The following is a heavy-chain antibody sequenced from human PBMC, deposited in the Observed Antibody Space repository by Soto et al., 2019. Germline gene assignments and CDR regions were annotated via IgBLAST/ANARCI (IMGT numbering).Heavy chain of an antibody. CDR1: GGSISSYY. D-gene: IGHD3-9*01. V-gene: IGHV4-59*01. J-gene: IGHJ6*02. CDR3: ARGRYFDWLTGYYYGMDV. Sequence: PSETLSLTCTVSGGSISSYYWSWIRQPPGKGLEWIGYIYYSGSTNYNPSLKSRVTISVDTSKNQFSLKLSSVTAADTAVYYCARGRYFDWLTGYYYGMDVWGQGTTVTVSS. CDR2: IYYSGST.